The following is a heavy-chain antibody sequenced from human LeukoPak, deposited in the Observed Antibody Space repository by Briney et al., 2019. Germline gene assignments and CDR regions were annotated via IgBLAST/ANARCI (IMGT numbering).Heavy chain of an antibody. CDR1: GFTFSSYG. J-gene: IGHJ4*02. D-gene: IGHD1-26*01. Sequence: PGGSLRLSCAASGFTFSSYGMHWVRQAPGKGLEWVAVISYDGSNKYYADSVKGRFTISRGNSKNTLYLQMNSLRAEDTAVYYCAKGIYSGRDYFDYWGQGTLVTVSS. CDR3: AKGIYSGRDYFDY. CDR2: ISYDGSNK. V-gene: IGHV3-30*18.